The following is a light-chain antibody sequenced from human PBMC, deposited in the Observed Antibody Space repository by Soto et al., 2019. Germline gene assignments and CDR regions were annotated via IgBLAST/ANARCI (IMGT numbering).Light chain of an antibody. Sequence: PGPLSVSPGERATLSCRAGQGVTTNFAWYQQKSGQSPRLLIYDVSIRATGVPARFSGTGSETDFTLTISGLQSEDSAVYFCQQYNNWPFSFGQGTRLEIK. V-gene: IGKV3-15*01. CDR1: QGVTTN. CDR3: QQYNNWPFS. CDR2: DVS. J-gene: IGKJ5*01.